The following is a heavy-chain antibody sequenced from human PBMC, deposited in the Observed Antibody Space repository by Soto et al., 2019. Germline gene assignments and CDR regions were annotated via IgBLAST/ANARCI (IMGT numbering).Heavy chain of an antibody. CDR1: GFSLSSYA. CDR2: TTNDGKKV. CDR3: AKAGGVFGLVIFAELDS. D-gene: IGHD2-21*01. V-gene: IGHV3-30*18. Sequence: QVQLVESGGGVVHPGTSLRVSCEVSGFSLSSYAIPWVRQAPGTGLEWVAVTTNDGKKVSYADSVKGRFTVSRENTKNTVARQLNSRTCEDTAVYVCAKAGGVFGLVIFAELDSGGQGSLVPVSA. J-gene: IGHJ4*02.